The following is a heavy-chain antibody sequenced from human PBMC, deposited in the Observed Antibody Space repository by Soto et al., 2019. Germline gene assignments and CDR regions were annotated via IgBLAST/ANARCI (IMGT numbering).Heavy chain of an antibody. CDR1: GFTFSNAW. CDR2: IKSKSNGGTT. CDR3: ATEPLRDGYNPYFDY. J-gene: IGHJ4*02. D-gene: IGHD5-12*01. V-gene: IGHV3-15*05. Sequence: GESLKISCAASGFTFSNAWMSWVRQAPGKGLEWVGRIKSKSNGGTTDYAGPVKGRFTISRDDSKKTLYVQMNGLKTEDTAVYYCATEPLRDGYNPYFDYWGQGTLVTVSS.